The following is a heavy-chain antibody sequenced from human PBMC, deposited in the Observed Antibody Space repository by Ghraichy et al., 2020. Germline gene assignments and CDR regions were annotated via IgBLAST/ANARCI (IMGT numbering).Heavy chain of an antibody. J-gene: IGHJ4*02. CDR1: GSTFSRHA. CDR3: AKTHSRCSSTSCYNFDY. Sequence: GGSLRLSCAASGSTFSRHAMSWVRQAPGKGLEWVSAISGSGGSTYYADSVKGRFTISRDNSKNTLYLQMNSLRAEDTAVYYCAKTHSRCSSTSCYNFDYWGQGTLVTGSS. V-gene: IGHV3-23*01. D-gene: IGHD2-2*02. CDR2: ISGSGGST.